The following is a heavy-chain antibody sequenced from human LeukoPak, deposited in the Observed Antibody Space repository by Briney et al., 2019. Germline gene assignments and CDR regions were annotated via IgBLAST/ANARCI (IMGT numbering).Heavy chain of an antibody. CDR1: GFTFSSYG. V-gene: IGHV3-23*01. Sequence: GGTLRLSCAASGFTFSSYGMSWVRQAPGKGLEWVSAISGSGGSTYYADSVKGRFTISRDNSKNTLYVQMNSLRAEDTAVYYCAKSMVRGPCDYWGQGTLVTVSS. J-gene: IGHJ4*02. D-gene: IGHD3-10*01. CDR2: ISGSGGST. CDR3: AKSMVRGPCDY.